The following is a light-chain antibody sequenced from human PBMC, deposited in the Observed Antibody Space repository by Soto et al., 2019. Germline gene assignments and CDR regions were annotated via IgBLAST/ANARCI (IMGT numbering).Light chain of an antibody. Sequence: QSALTQPASVSGSPGQSIAISCTGTSSDVGGYNDVSWYQQHPGKTPNLIIYDVSNRPSGVSNRFSGSKSGNTASLTISGLQAEDEADYYCSSYTSSRPWVFGGGTKLTVL. CDR2: DVS. CDR3: SSYTSSRPWV. J-gene: IGLJ3*02. CDR1: SSDVGGYND. V-gene: IGLV2-14*01.